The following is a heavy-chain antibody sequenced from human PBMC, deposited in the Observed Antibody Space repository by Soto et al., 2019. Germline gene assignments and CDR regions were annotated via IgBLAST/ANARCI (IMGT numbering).Heavy chain of an antibody. D-gene: IGHD6-19*01. CDR3: ARRGSGWSDSWFDP. CDR2: IYPGDSDT. CDR1: GYSFSNYW. V-gene: IGHV5-51*01. J-gene: IGHJ5*02. Sequence: EVQLVQSGAEVKKPGESLKISCKGSGYSFSNYWIGWVRQMPGKGLEWMGIIYPGDSDTRYSPSFQGQVTISVDKSISPAYLQWRSRKAPDTATYYGARRGSGWSDSWFDPWGQGTLVTVSS.